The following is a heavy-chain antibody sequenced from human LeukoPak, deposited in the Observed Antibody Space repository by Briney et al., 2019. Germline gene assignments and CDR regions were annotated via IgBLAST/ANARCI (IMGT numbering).Heavy chain of an antibody. J-gene: IGHJ5*02. Sequence: SVKVSCKASGGTYSSYAISWVRQAPGQGLEWMGGIIPIFGTANYAQKFQGRVTITTDESTSTAYMELSSLRSEDTAVYYCAREGIFGVVSIRGWFDPWGQGTLVTVSS. D-gene: IGHD3-3*01. CDR3: AREGIFGVVSIRGWFDP. CDR2: IIPIFGTA. CDR1: GGTYSSYA. V-gene: IGHV1-69*05.